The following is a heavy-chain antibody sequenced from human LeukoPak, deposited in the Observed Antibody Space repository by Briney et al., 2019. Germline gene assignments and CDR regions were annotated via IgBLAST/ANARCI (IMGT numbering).Heavy chain of an antibody. CDR2: MNPNSGNT. CDR3: TRGSSGRRDN. J-gene: IGHJ4*02. D-gene: IGHD6-19*01. CDR1: GYTFTPCD. Sequence: GASVKVSCKASGYTFTPCDINWVRQATGQGLEWMGWMNPNSGNTGYGQGFQGRITMTRDISIGTAYMELSNLTSEDTAIYYCTRGSSGRRDNWGQGTLVTVSA. V-gene: IGHV1-8*01.